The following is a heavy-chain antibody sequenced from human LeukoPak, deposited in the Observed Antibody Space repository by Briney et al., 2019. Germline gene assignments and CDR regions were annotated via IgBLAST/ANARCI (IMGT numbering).Heavy chain of an antibody. V-gene: IGHV4-39*07. D-gene: IGHD3-10*01. J-gene: IGHJ4*02. Sequence: SETLSLTCTVSGGSISSSSYYWGWIRQPPGKGLEWIGSIYHSGSTYYNPSLKSRVTISVDTSKNQFSLKLSSVTAADTAVYYCARSYYGSGSTSFDYWGPGTLVTVSS. CDR3: ARSYYGSGSTSFDY. CDR1: GGSISSSSYY. CDR2: IYHSGST.